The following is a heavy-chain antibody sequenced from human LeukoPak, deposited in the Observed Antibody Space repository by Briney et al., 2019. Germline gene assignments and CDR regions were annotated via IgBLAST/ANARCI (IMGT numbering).Heavy chain of an antibody. Sequence: ASVKVSCKASGYTFTSYDINWVRQATGQGLEWMGWMNPNSGNTGYAQKFQGRVTITANESTSTAYMELSSLRSEDTAVYYCASSGESGSFDIWGQGTMVTVSS. V-gene: IGHV1-8*01. J-gene: IGHJ3*02. CDR3: ASSGESGSFDI. D-gene: IGHD3-10*01. CDR2: MNPNSGNT. CDR1: GYTFTSYD.